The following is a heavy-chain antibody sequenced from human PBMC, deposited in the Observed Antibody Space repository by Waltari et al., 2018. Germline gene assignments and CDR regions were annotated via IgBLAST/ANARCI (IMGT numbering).Heavy chain of an antibody. Sequence: QVQLVQSGNEVMKPGASVTVSWKSLGYTFTRPCTLWVRQAPGQGPEWLGWIKRNNGNTKFAQKFQGRVSLTTDTSTSTAYMDLRSLTSDDTAVYYCARDYCSGDGCSLDCWGQGTLVTVSS. D-gene: IGHD2-15*01. CDR2: IKRNNGNT. V-gene: IGHV1-18*01. J-gene: IGHJ4*02. CDR3: ARDYCSGDGCSLDC. CDR1: GYTFTRPC.